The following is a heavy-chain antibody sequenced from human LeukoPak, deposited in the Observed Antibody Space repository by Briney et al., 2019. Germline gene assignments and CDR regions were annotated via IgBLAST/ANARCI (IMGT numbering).Heavy chain of an antibody. CDR3: AKGYSNGWPYYFGN. CDR1: GFIFDDYA. CDR2: FSWNSGSI. Sequence: GGSLRLSCAASGFIFDDYAMHWVRQAPGKGLEWVSGFSWNSGSIGYADSVKGRFTISRDNAKNTLHLQMNSQRAEDTAVYYCAKGYSNGWPYYFGNWGQGTLVTVSS. J-gene: IGHJ4*02. V-gene: IGHV3-9*01. D-gene: IGHD6-19*01.